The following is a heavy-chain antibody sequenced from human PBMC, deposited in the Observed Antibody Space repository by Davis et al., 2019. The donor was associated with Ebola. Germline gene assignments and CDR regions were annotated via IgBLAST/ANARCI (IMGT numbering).Heavy chain of an antibody. D-gene: IGHD6-19*01. CDR1: GFTFSSSA. CDR3: ARDRGGSSGWLDY. Sequence: PAGSLSLSCAASGFTFSSSAMHWVRQAPGKGLEWVAVISYDGSNKYYADSVKGRFTISRDNSKNTLYLQMNSLRAEDTAVYYCARDRGGSSGWLDYWGQGTLVTVSS. CDR2: ISYDGSNK. J-gene: IGHJ4*02. V-gene: IGHV3-30-3*01.